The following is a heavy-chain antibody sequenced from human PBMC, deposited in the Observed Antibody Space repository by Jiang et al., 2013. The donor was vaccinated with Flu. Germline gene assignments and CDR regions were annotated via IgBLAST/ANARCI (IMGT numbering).Heavy chain of an antibody. J-gene: IGHJ4*02. V-gene: IGHV1-2*02. CDR3: ASDAKTYYYDSSGYYYPGK. D-gene: IGHD3-22*01. CDR1: GYTFTGHY. Sequence: VKKPGASVKVSCKASGYTFTGHYMHWVRQAPGQGLEWMGWINPNSGDTNYAQKFQGRVTMTRDTSTNTAYMDLSRLRSDDTAVYYCASDAKTYYYDSSGYYYPGKWGQGTLVTVSS. CDR2: INPNSGDT.